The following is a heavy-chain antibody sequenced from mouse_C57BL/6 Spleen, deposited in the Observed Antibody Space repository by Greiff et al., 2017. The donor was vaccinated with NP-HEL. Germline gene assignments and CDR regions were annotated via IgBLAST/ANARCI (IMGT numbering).Heavy chain of an antibody. CDR1: GYTFTSYW. J-gene: IGHJ2*01. CDR3: ARLNYGNYAYFDY. CDR2: INPSNGGT. Sequence: QVQLQQPGTELVKPGASVKLSCKASGYTFTSYWMHWVKQRPGQGLEWIGNINPSNGGTNYNEKFKSKATLTVDKSSSTAYMQLISLTSEDSAVYYCARLNYGNYAYFDYWGQGTTLTVSS. D-gene: IGHD2-1*01. V-gene: IGHV1-53*01.